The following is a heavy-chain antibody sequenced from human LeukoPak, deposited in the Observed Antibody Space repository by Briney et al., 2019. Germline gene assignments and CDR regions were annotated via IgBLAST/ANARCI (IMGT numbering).Heavy chain of an antibody. D-gene: IGHD5-24*01. CDR3: ARSGDGYNFRWPSALGRRYFDY. CDR1: GGSISSSSYY. V-gene: IGHV4-39*07. CDR2: IYYSGST. Sequence: SETLSLTCTVSGGSISSSSYYWGWIRKPPGKGLEWIGWIYYSGSTYYNPSLKSRVTISVDTSKNQFSLKLSSVTAADTAVYYWARSGDGYNFRWPSALGRRYFDYWGQGTLVTVSS. J-gene: IGHJ4*02.